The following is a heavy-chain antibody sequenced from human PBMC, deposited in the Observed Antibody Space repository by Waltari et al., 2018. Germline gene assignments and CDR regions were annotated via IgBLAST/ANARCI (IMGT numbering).Heavy chain of an antibody. D-gene: IGHD6-19*01. CDR2: ISSGSTYI. CDR3: GRDWSGWYT. CDR1: GFPFSSYS. J-gene: IGHJ5*02. Sequence: DVQLVESGGGPVKPGESLRLSCVASGFPFSSYSMNWVRQAPGKGLEWVSSISSGSTYIDYADSVKGRFTSSRDDAKNSLFLQMNSLRDEDTAVYYCGRDWSGWYTWGQGTLVTVSS. V-gene: IGHV3-21*01.